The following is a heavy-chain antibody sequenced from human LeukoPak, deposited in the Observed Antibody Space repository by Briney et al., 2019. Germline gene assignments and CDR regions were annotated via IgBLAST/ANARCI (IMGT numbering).Heavy chain of an antibody. Sequence: GGSLRLSCTASGFTFGEYAMSWFRQAPGKGLEWVGFIRSKAYGGTTEYAASVKGRFTISRDDSKSIAYLQMNSLKTEDTAVYYCTRSYYYDSSGTAGYWGQGTLVTVSS. D-gene: IGHD3-22*01. J-gene: IGHJ4*02. CDR3: TRSYYYDSSGTAGY. V-gene: IGHV3-49*03. CDR2: IRSKAYGGTT. CDR1: GFTFGEYA.